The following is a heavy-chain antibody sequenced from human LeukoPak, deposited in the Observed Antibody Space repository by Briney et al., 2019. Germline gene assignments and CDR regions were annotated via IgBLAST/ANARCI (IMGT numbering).Heavy chain of an antibody. Sequence: ASVKVSCKASGYTFTDFYMHWVRQAPGQGLEWMGWINPNSGGTNYAQKFQGRVIMTRDTSISTAYMELSRLRSDDTAVYYCAREDTVTDAFDIWGQGTMVTVSS. CDR1: GYTFTDFY. CDR2: INPNSGGT. D-gene: IGHD4-17*01. CDR3: AREDTVTDAFDI. J-gene: IGHJ3*02. V-gene: IGHV1-2*02.